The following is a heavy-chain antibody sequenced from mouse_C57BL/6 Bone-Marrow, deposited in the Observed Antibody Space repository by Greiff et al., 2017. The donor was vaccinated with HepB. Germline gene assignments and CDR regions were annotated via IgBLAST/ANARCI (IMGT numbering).Heavy chain of an antibody. CDR2: IDPSDSYT. CDR3: ARCPIYYGYGPFAY. D-gene: IGHD2-2*01. V-gene: IGHV1-69*01. CDR1: GYTFTSYW. J-gene: IGHJ3*01. Sequence: QVQLQQPGAELVMPGASVKLSCKASGYTFTSYWMHWVKQRPGQGLEWIGEIDPSDSYTNYNQKFKGKSTLTVDKSSSTAYMQLSSLTSEDSAVYYCARCPIYYGYGPFAYWGQGTLVTVSA.